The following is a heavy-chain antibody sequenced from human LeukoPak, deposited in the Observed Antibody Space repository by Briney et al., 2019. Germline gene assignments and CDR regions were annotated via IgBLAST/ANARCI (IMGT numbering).Heavy chain of an antibody. CDR3: ARVPSYDKNDY. D-gene: IGHD3-22*01. Sequence: GGSLRLSCAASGFTFSTYTMNWVRQAPGKGLEWVSSISTSRSYIYYADSVKGRFTISRDNAKNSLYLQMNSLRAEDTAVYYCARVPSYDKNDYWGQGTLVTVSS. CDR2: ISTSRSYI. J-gene: IGHJ4*02. V-gene: IGHV3-21*01. CDR1: GFTFSTYT.